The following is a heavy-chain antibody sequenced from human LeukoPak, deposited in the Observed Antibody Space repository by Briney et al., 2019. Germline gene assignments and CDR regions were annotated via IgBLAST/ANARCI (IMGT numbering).Heavy chain of an antibody. J-gene: IGHJ4*02. D-gene: IGHD3-22*01. CDR1: GFIFSNYP. CDR3: ARNDPDSSED. CDR2: ISADGNNE. Sequence: PGGSLRLSCAASGFIFSNYPMHWVRQAPGKGLEWVAVISADGNNEHYADSAKGRFTLSRDNAKSTAYLQMNSLRSKDTAVYYCARNDPDSSEDWGQGTLVTVSS. V-gene: IGHV3-30-3*01.